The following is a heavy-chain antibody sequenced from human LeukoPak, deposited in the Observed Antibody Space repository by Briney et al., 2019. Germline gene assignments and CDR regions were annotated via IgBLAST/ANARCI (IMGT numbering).Heavy chain of an antibody. Sequence: GGSLRLSCAASGFTFSSYAMSWVRQAPGKGLEWVSAISGSGGSTYYADSVKGRFTISRDNSKNTLYLQMNSLRAEDTAVYYCAKGYCTNGVCHYSLHYFDYWGQGTLVTVSS. J-gene: IGHJ4*02. V-gene: IGHV3-23*01. CDR1: GFTFSSYA. CDR3: AKGYCTNGVCHYSLHYFDY. CDR2: ISGSGGST. D-gene: IGHD2-8*01.